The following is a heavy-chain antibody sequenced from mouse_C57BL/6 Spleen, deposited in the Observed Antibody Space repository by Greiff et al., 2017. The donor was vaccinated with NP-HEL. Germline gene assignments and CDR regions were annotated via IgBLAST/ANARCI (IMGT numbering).Heavy chain of an antibody. J-gene: IGHJ4*01. Sequence: VQLKQSGGGLVKPGGSLKLSCAASGFTFSSYAMSWVRQTPEKRLEWVATISDGGSYTYYPDNVKGRFTISRDNAKNNLYLQMSHLKSEDTAMYYCARDRPTIVTRAVLPYAMDYWGQGTSVTVSS. CDR3: ARDRPTIVTRAVLPYAMDY. CDR2: ISDGGSYT. D-gene: IGHD2-5*01. V-gene: IGHV5-4*01. CDR1: GFTFSSYA.